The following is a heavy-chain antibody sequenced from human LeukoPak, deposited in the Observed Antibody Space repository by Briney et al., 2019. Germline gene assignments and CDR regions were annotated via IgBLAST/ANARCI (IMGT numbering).Heavy chain of an antibody. V-gene: IGHV4-39*07. CDR1: GGSISSSSYY. CDR2: IYYSGST. CDR3: ARGGALGPNYYYGMDV. Sequence: SETLSLTCTVSGGSISSSSYYWGWIRQPPGKGLEWIGSIYYSGSTYYNPSLKSRVTMSVDTSKNQFSLKLSSVTAADTAVYYCARGGALGPNYYYGMDVWGQGTTVTVSS. J-gene: IGHJ6*02. D-gene: IGHD3-16*01.